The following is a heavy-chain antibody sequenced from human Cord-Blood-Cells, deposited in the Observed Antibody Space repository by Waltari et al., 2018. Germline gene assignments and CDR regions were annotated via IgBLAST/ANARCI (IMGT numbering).Heavy chain of an antibody. CDR3: ARERIVGATGWFDP. D-gene: IGHD1-26*01. V-gene: IGHV4-4*07. J-gene: IGHJ5*02. CDR2: IYTSGST. Sequence: QVQLQESGPGLVKPSETLSLTCTVSGGSISSYYWSWIRQPAGKGLEWIGRIYTSGSTNSNPALESRVTMSVATSKNQFSLKLSSVTAADTAVYYCARERIVGATGWFDPWGQGTLVTVSS. CDR1: GGSISSYY.